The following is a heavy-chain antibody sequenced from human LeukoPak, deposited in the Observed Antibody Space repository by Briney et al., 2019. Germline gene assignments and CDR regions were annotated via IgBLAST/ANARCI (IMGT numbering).Heavy chain of an antibody. J-gene: IGHJ4*02. CDR1: GGSISSYY. V-gene: IGHV4-38-2*02. Sequence: SETLSLTCTVSGGSISSYYWSWIRQPPGKVLEWVGSIYHSGSTYYNPSLKSRVTISVDTSKNQFSLKLSSVTAADTAVYYCARAIAYSSGWYPPDYWGQGTLVTVSS. D-gene: IGHD6-19*01. CDR2: IYHSGST. CDR3: ARAIAYSSGWYPPDY.